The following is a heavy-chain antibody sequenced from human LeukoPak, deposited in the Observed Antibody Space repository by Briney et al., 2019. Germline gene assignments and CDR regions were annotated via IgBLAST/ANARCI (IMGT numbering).Heavy chain of an antibody. D-gene: IGHD2-2*02. V-gene: IGHV1-2*02. CDR3: ARGYCSSTSCYTDRFAYYMDV. Sequence: ASVKVSCKASGYTFTGYYMHWVRQAPGQGLEWMGRINPNSGGTNYAQKFQGRVTMTRDTSISTAYMELSRLRSDDTAVYYCARGYCSSTSCYTDRFAYYMDVWGKGTTVTVSS. CDR1: GYTFTGYY. J-gene: IGHJ6*03. CDR2: INPNSGGT.